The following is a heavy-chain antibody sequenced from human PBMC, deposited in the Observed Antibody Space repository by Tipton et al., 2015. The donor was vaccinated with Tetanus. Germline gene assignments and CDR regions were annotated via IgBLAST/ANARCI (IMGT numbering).Heavy chain of an antibody. CDR1: GGSFSDYY. CDR2: IKQDGSAK. V-gene: IGHV3-7*01. J-gene: IGHJ4*02. Sequence: GLVKPSDTLSLTCAFSGGSFSDYYWTWIRQAPGKGLEWVANIKQDGSAKYYVDSVKGRVTISRDNAKNSLYLQMNSLRAEDTAVYYCARDSTFLFAYWGQGTLVTVSS. CDR3: ARDSTFLFAY. D-gene: IGHD3-16*01.